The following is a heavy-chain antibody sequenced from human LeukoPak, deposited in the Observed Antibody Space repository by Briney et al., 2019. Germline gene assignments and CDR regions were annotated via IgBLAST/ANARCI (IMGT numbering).Heavy chain of an antibody. D-gene: IGHD2-2*01. Sequence: GGSLRLSCAASGLTVSTYYMTWVRQAPGKGLECVSVIYSGGSTYYADSVKGRFTVSRDNSKNTLYLQMNSLRAEDTAMYYCARGLGYCTSTTCLLPFDYWGRGTLVTVSS. CDR1: GLTVSTYY. CDR2: IYSGGST. J-gene: IGHJ4*02. CDR3: ARGLGYCTSTTCLLPFDY. V-gene: IGHV3-53*01.